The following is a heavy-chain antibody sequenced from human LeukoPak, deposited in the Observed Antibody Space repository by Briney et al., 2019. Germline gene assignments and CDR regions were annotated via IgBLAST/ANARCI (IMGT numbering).Heavy chain of an antibody. D-gene: IGHD3-9*01. J-gene: IGHJ4*02. CDR2: ISAYNGNT. CDR1: GYTFTSYG. V-gene: IGHV1-18*01. CDR3: ARDQAKELRHFDWLPIYYFDY. Sequence: ASVKVSCKASGYTFTSYGISWVRQAPGQGLEWMGWISAYNGNTNYAQKLQGRVTMTTDTSTSTAYMELRSLRSDDTAVYYCARDQAKELRHFDWLPIYYFDYWGQGTLVTVSS.